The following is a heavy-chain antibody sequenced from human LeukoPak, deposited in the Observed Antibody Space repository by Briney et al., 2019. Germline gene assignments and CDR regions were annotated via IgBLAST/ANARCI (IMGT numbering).Heavy chain of an antibody. CDR3: ARQYCSGGSCYSDYFDC. D-gene: IGHD2-15*01. CDR1: NGSMTNNY. Sequence: SETLSLTCTVSNGSMTNNYWSWIRQPPGKGLEWIGYVYSSGSTIYIPSLKSRVTISVDTSKNQFSLKLSSVTAADTAVYYCARQYCSGGSCYSDYFDCWGQGTLVTVSS. V-gene: IGHV4-59*01. J-gene: IGHJ4*02. CDR2: VYSSGST.